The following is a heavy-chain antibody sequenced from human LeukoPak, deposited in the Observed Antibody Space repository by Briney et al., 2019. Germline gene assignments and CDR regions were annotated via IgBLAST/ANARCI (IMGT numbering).Heavy chain of an antibody. Sequence: SETLSLTCTASGGSISSSSDYWGWIRQPAGKGLEWIGSIYYSGSTSYNPSLKSRVTISVDTSKNQFSLRLSSVTAADTAVYYCARLQYGDFYFDYWGQGTLVTVSS. V-gene: IGHV4-39*01. CDR3: ARLQYGDFYFDY. CDR2: IYYSGST. J-gene: IGHJ4*02. D-gene: IGHD4-17*01. CDR1: GGSISSSSDY.